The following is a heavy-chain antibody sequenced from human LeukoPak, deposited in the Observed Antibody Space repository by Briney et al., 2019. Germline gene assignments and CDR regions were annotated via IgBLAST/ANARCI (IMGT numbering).Heavy chain of an antibody. CDR1: GYSFTNYW. V-gene: IGHV5-51*01. J-gene: IGHJ4*02. CDR2: IYPGDSDT. D-gene: IGHD2-2*01. Sequence: GESLKISCKGSGYSFTNYWIAWVRQMPGKGLEWMGIIYPGDSDTRYSPSFQGQVTISADRSISTAYLQWNSLKASDTAMYYCARGRYCSSTGCSHFDYWGQGTLVTVSS. CDR3: ARGRYCSSTGCSHFDY.